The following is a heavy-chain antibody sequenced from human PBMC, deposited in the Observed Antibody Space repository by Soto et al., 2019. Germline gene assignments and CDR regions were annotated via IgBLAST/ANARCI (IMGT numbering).Heavy chain of an antibody. CDR3: ARGSDVVVVPAAMPYFDY. CDR1: GGSFSGYY. Sequence: SETLSLTCAVYGGSFSGYYWSWIRQPPGKGLEWIGEINHSGSTNYNPSLKSRVTISVDTSKNQFSLKLSSVTAADTAVYYCARGSDVVVVPAAMPYFDYWGQGTLVTVSS. CDR2: INHSGST. V-gene: IGHV4-34*01. D-gene: IGHD2-2*01. J-gene: IGHJ4*02.